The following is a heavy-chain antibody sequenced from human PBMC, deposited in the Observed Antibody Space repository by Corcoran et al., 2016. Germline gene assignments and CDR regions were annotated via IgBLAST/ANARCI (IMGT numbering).Heavy chain of an antibody. CDR3: ARDAPSGSYLVYYYYYGMDV. D-gene: IGHD1-26*01. CDR1: GYTFTSYY. J-gene: IGHJ6*02. CDR2: INPSGGST. Sequence: QVQLVQSGAEVKKPGASVKVSCKASGYTFTSYYMQWVRQAPGQGLEWMGIINPSGGSTSYAQKFQGRVTMTRDTSTSTVYMELSSLRYEDTAGYYCARDAPSGSYLVYYYYYGMDVWGQGTTVTVSS. V-gene: IGHV1-46*01.